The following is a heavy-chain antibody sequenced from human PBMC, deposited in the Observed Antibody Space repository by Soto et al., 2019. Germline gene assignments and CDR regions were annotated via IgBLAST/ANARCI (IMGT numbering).Heavy chain of an antibody. CDR1: GGTFNNYP. J-gene: IGHJ6*02. CDR3: ARGRRIVVVPAARDYYYYGMDV. V-gene: IGHV1-69*13. CDR2: SIPIFGTA. Sequence: SVKVSCKASGGTFNNYPITWVRQAPGEGLEWMGGSIPIFGTANYAQKFQGRVTITADESTSTAYMELSSLRSEDTAVYYCARGRRIVVVPAARDYYYYGMDVWGQGTTVTVSS. D-gene: IGHD2-2*01.